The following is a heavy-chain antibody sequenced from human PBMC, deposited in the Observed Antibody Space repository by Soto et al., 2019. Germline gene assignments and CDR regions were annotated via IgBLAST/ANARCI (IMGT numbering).Heavy chain of an antibody. CDR1: GFSLSTSGMC. Sequence: SGSTLVNPTQTLTLTCTFSGFSLSTSGMCVSWIRQPPGKALEWLALIDWDDDKYYSTSLKTRLTISTDTSKNQVVLTMTNMDPVDTATYYCARGVVVATTAWSDPWGQGTLVTVSS. V-gene: IGHV2-70*01. CDR2: IDWDDDK. J-gene: IGHJ5*02. CDR3: ARGVVVATTAWSDP. D-gene: IGHD2-15*01.